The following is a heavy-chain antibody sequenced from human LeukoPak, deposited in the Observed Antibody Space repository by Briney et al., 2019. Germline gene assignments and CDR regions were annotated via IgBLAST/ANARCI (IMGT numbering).Heavy chain of an antibody. J-gene: IGHJ4*02. V-gene: IGHV1-18*01. CDR3: ARGTSVIDY. CDR1: GYIFTDYG. Sequence: GASVKVSCEASGYIFTDYGISWVRQASGQGLEWMGWISAYNGNTNYAQKVQGRVTMTTDTSTNTAYMELRSLKFDDTAVYYCARGTSVIDYWGQGTLVTVSS. CDR2: ISAYNGNT. D-gene: IGHD3-16*01.